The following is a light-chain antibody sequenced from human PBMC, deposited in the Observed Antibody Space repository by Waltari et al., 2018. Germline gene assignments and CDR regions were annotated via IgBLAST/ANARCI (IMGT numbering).Light chain of an antibody. CDR2: WAS. CDR1: QIFLYSSNNKNY. J-gene: IGKJ4*01. CDR3: QQYYRIPLS. V-gene: IGKV4-1*01. Sequence: DIVVTQSPEVLSVSLGERATINCKSSQIFLYSSNNKNYVAWFQQKPGQRPRLLIYWASTRESGVPDRFSGSGSGTDFSLTIANLQAEDVAVYYCQQYYRIPLSFGGGTKVEIK.